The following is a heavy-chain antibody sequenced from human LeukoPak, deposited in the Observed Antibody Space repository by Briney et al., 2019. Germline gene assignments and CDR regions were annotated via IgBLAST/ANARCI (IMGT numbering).Heavy chain of an antibody. Sequence: GGSLRLSCAASGFTFSNYEMNWVRQAPGKGLEWVSYISFSANTIYYADSVKGRFTISRDNSKNTLYLQMNSLRAEDTAVYYCASGADTAMVDAFDIWGQGTMVTVSS. CDR3: ASGADTAMVDAFDI. V-gene: IGHV3-48*03. CDR1: GFTFSNYE. CDR2: ISFSANTI. J-gene: IGHJ3*02. D-gene: IGHD5-18*01.